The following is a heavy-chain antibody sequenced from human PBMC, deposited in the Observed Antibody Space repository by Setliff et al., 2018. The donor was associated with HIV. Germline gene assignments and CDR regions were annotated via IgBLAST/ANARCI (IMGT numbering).Heavy chain of an antibody. D-gene: IGHD2-21*02. Sequence: PGGSLRLSCAASGFTFSSAWMGWVRQAPAKGLEWVANISPDGSATYYVDSVKGRFTISRDDSKNTLYLQMNSLRAEDTAVYYCARGQFRLRPDSLDLWGRGTLVTVSS. J-gene: IGHJ3*01. CDR3: ARGQFRLRPDSLDL. CDR2: ISPDGSAT. CDR1: GFTFSSAW. V-gene: IGHV3-7*03.